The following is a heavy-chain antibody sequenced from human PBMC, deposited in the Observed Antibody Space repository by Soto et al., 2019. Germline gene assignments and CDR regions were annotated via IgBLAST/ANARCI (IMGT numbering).Heavy chain of an antibody. D-gene: IGHD2-2*01. CDR2: IWYDGSNK. CDR1: GFTFSSYG. Sequence: GGSLRLSCAASGFTFSSYGMHWVRQAPGKGLEWVAVIWYDGSNKYYADSVKGRFTISRDNSKNTLYLQMNSLRAEDTAVYYCARALTSGIVVVPAAIWGQGTLVTVSS. CDR3: ARALTSGIVVVPAAI. V-gene: IGHV3-33*01. J-gene: IGHJ4*02.